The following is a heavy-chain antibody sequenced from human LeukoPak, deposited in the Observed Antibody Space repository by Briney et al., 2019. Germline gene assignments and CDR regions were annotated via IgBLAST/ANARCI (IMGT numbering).Heavy chain of an antibody. CDR1: GFTFSSYA. D-gene: IGHD2-2*01. V-gene: IGHV3-9*01. J-gene: IGHJ4*02. CDR3: AKAPSVRYCSSTSCSHFDY. Sequence: GGSLRLSCAASGFTFSSYAMHWVRQAPGKGLEWVSGISWNSGSIGYADSVKGRFTISRDNAKNSLYLQMNSLRAEDTALYYCAKAPSVRYCSSTSCSHFDYWGQGTLVTVSS. CDR2: ISWNSGSI.